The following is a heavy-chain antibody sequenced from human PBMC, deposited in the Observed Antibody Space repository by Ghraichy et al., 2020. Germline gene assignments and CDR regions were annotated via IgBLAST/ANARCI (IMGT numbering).Heavy chain of an antibody. J-gene: IGHJ6*03. V-gene: IGHV3-7*03. CDR3: ARDSRNDFWSSYHEAYYYYYYMDV. D-gene: IGHD3-3*01. Sequence: GESLNISCAASGLTFSNYWMSWVRQAPGKGLEWVANIKEDGSEKYYVDSVKGRFTISRDNAKNSLYLQMNSLRAEDTAVYYCARDSRNDFWSSYHEAYYYYYYMDVWGKGTTVTVSS. CDR1: GLTFSNYW. CDR2: IKEDGSEK.